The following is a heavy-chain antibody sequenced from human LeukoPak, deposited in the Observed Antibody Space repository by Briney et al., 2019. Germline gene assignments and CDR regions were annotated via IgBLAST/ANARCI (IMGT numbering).Heavy chain of an antibody. CDR3: AKDLLPRDTAMVVDY. CDR2: ISGSGGST. CDR1: GFTFSSYW. D-gene: IGHD5-18*01. Sequence: GGSLRLSCAASGFTFSSYWMHWVRQAPGKGLEWVSAISGSGGSTYYADSVKGRFTISRDNSKNTLYLQMNSLRAEDTAVYYCAKDLLPRDTAMVVDYWGQGTLVTVSS. V-gene: IGHV3-23*01. J-gene: IGHJ4*02.